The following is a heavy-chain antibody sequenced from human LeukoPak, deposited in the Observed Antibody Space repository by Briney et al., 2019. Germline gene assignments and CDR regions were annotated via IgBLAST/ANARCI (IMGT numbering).Heavy chain of an antibody. D-gene: IGHD5-18*01. J-gene: IGHJ4*02. Sequence: PGGSLRLSCAASGFTFSSYAMHWVRQAPGKGLEWVAVISYDGSNKYYADSVKGRFTISRDNSKNTLYLQMNSLRAEDTAVYYWARGVLGYSYGYVDYGGRGPLVTVS. CDR3: ARGVLGYSYGYVDY. V-gene: IGHV3-30-3*01. CDR2: ISYDGSNK. CDR1: GFTFSSYA.